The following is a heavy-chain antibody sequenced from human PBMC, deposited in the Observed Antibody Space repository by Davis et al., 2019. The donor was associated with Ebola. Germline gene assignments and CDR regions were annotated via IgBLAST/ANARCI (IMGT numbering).Heavy chain of an antibody. CDR3: ASWNVNIVATRTGDYYYYYYGMDV. Sequence: SVTVSCKASGGTFSSYAISWVRQAPGQGLEWMGGIIPIFGTANYAQKFQGRVTITADESTSTAYMELSSLRSEDTAVYYCASWNVNIVATRTGDYYYYYYGMDVWGQGTTVTVSS. J-gene: IGHJ6*02. V-gene: IGHV1-69*13. D-gene: IGHD5-12*01. CDR1: GGTFSSYA. CDR2: IIPIFGTA.